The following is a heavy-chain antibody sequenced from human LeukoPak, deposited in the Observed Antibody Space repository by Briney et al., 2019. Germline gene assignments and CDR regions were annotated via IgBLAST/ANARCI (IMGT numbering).Heavy chain of an antibody. CDR1: GGPFRAYA. V-gene: IGHV1-69*05. CDR3: ARSTTLVATGDY. CDR2: VIPFFNSP. J-gene: IGHJ4*02. Sequence: ASVKVSFKASGGPFRAYAITWLRQAPGQGLEWIGGVIPFFNSPNYSQKFQGRVTFTTDESTRTDYMELTSLRSDDTAVYYCARSTTLVATGDYWGQGTLVSISS. D-gene: IGHD5-12*01.